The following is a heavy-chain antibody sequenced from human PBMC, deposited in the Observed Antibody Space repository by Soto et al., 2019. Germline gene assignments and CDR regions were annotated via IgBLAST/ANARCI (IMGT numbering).Heavy chain of an antibody. CDR3: ARAGRIGYCSSTSCRSYYYYGMDV. J-gene: IGHJ6*02. CDR1: GGSFSGYY. Sequence: SETLSLPCAVYGGSFSGYYWSWIRQPPGKGLEWIGEINHSGSTNYNPSLKSRVTISVDTSKNQFSLKLSSVTAADTAVYYCARAGRIGYCSSTSCRSYYYYGMDVWGQGTTVTVSS. V-gene: IGHV4-34*01. CDR2: INHSGST. D-gene: IGHD2-2*03.